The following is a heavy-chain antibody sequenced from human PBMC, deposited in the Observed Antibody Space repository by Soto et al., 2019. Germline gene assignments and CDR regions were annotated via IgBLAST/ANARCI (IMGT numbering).Heavy chain of an antibody. CDR2: ISGSGYPI. Sequence: EVQLVECGGGLVQPGGSLRLSCAASGYSRFSYYSMNWVRQAPGKGLEWVSFISGSGYPIYYADSVRGRFTISRDNAKNSLSLQMDSLRVEDTAVYYCARVRGHSYGYVDYWGQGTLVTVSS. CDR3: ARVRGHSYGYVDY. D-gene: IGHD5-18*01. J-gene: IGHJ4*02. V-gene: IGHV3-48*01. CDR1: GYSRFSYYS.